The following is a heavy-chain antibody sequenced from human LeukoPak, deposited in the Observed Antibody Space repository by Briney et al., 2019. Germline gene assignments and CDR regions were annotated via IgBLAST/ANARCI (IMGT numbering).Heavy chain of an antibody. CDR1: GYSFTSYG. D-gene: IGHD5-18*01. CDR2: ISANSGNT. CDR3: ARDAADTVRGGDY. Sequence: ASMTLSCKASGYSFTSYGISWVRQAPGQGLEWMGWISANSGNTNYAQKLQGRVTMTTDTSTSTAYMELRSLRSDDTAVYYCARDAADTVRGGDYWGQGSLVTVSS. J-gene: IGHJ4*02. V-gene: IGHV1-18*01.